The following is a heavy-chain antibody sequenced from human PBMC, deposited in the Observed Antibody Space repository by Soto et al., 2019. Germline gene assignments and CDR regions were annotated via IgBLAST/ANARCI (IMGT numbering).Heavy chain of an antibody. V-gene: IGHV1-18*01. CDR2: ISAYNGNT. Sequence: ASVKVSCKASGYTFTSYGISWVRQAPGQGLEWMGWISAYNGNTNYAQKLQGRVTMTTDTSTSTAYMELRSLRSDDTAVYYCARVQEYYDILTGYAIPYYYYYMDVWGKGTTVTVSS. D-gene: IGHD3-9*01. CDR1: GYTFTSYG. CDR3: ARVQEYYDILTGYAIPYYYYYMDV. J-gene: IGHJ6*03.